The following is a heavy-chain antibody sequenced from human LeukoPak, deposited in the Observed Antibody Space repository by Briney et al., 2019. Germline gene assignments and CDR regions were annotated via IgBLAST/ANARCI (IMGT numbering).Heavy chain of an antibody. D-gene: IGHD3-3*01. CDR2: IRSKAYGATT. V-gene: IGHV3-49*04. CDR1: GFTFGDYA. Sequence: GGSLRLSCTASGFTFGDYAMSWVRQAPGKGLEWVGFIRSKAYGATTEYAASVKGRFTISRDDSKSIAHLQMNSLKTEDTAVYYCTRAITIFGIIFMGSDYWGQGTLVTVSS. CDR3: TRAITIFGIIFMGSDY. J-gene: IGHJ4*02.